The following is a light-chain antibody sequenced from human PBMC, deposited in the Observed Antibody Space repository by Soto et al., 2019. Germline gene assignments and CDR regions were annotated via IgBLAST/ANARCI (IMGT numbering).Light chain of an antibody. J-gene: IGLJ2*01. V-gene: IGLV2-8*01. CDR1: SSDIGDSNR. CDR3: SSHAVNYNFV. CDR2: EVT. Sequence: QSVLTQPPSASGSPGQSVTISSTGTSSDIGDSNRVSWYQQHPGKAPELMIYEVTKRPLGVPDRFSGSKSGDTASLTVSGLQAEDEADYYCSSHAVNYNFVFGGGTKVTVL.